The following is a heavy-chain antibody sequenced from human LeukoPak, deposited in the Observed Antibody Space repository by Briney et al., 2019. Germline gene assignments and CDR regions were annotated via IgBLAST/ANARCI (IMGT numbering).Heavy chain of an antibody. Sequence: GGSLRLSCAASGFTFDDNAMHWVRQAPGKGLEWVSGISWNSNEIVYADSVKGRFTISRDNAKNTLYLQMNSLRAEDTAVYYCARDRDGWFGELLIYYYYYGMDVCGQGTLVTVSS. CDR1: GFTFDDNA. V-gene: IGHV3-9*01. CDR2: ISWNSNEI. J-gene: IGHJ6*02. CDR3: ARDRDGWFGELLIYYYYYGMDV. D-gene: IGHD3-10*01.